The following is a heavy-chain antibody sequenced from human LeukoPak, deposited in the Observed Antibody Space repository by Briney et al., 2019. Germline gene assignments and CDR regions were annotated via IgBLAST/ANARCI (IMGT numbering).Heavy chain of an antibody. CDR2: VNLKSGYT. V-gene: IGHV1-8*03. CDR3: ARVDGSPDY. D-gene: IGHD2-15*01. Sequence: ASVKVSCKASRGTFSSYAISWVRQAPGQGLEWMGWVNLKSGYTGYAQKFQGRVTITRDTSINTAYMELSSLRSEDTAVYYCARVDGSPDYWGQGTLVTVSS. J-gene: IGHJ4*02. CDR1: RGTFSSYA.